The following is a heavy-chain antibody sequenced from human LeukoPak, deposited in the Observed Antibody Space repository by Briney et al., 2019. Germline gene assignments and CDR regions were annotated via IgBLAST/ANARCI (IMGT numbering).Heavy chain of an antibody. CDR2: ISGRGVNT. CDR3: ARETPYCGGDCYSLVDY. Sequence: GGSLRLSCAASGFTFSSYAMSRVRQAPGKGLEWVSVISGRGVNTYYADSVKGRFTTSRDNSKNTLYLQTNSLRAEDTAVYYCARETPYCGGDCYSLVDYWGQGTLVTVSS. V-gene: IGHV3-23*01. J-gene: IGHJ4*02. D-gene: IGHD2-21*01. CDR1: GFTFSSYA.